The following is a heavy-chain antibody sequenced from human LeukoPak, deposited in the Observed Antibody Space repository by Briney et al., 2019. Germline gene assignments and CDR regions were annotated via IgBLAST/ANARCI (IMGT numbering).Heavy chain of an antibody. J-gene: IGHJ1*01. CDR1: GYTFTSYG. CDR3: ARDSGRPGKEYYYDSSGPGP. D-gene: IGHD3-22*01. CDR2: ISAYNGNT. Sequence: ASVKVSCKASGYTFTSYGISWVRQAPGQGLEWMGWISAYNGNTNYAQKLQGRVTMTTDTSTGTAYMELRSLRSDDTAVYYCARDSGRPGKEYYYDSSGPGPWGQGTLVTVSS. V-gene: IGHV1-18*01.